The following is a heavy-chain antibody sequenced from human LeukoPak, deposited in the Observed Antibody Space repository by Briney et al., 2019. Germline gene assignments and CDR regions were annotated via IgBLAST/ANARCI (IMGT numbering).Heavy chain of an antibody. CDR3: AKDRREYYYDSSGYYYY. D-gene: IGHD3-22*01. V-gene: IGHV3-23*01. CDR1: GFTFSSYA. J-gene: IGHJ4*02. Sequence: GGSLRLSCAASGFTFSSYAMSWVRQAPGKGLEWVSAISGSGGSTYYADSVKGRFTISRDNSKNTLYLQMNSLRAEDTAVYYCAKDRREYYYDSSGYYYYWGQGTLVTVSS. CDR2: ISGSGGST.